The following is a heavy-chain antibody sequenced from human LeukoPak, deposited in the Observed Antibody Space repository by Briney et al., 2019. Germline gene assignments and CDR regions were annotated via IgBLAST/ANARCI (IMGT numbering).Heavy chain of an antibody. Sequence: SETLSLTCAVYGGSFSGYYWSWIRQPPGKGLEWIGEINHSGSTNYNPSLKSRVTISVDTSKNQFSLKLSSVTAADTAVYYCAISLGGDAFDIWSQGTMVTVSS. V-gene: IGHV4-34*01. J-gene: IGHJ3*02. CDR2: INHSGST. CDR3: AISLGGDAFDI. CDR1: GGSFSGYY.